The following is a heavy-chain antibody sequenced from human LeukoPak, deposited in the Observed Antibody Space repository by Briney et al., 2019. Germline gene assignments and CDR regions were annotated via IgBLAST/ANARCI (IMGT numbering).Heavy chain of an antibody. J-gene: IGHJ4*02. V-gene: IGHV3-30*04. CDR2: ISYDGSNK. Sequence: GGSLRLSCAASGFTFSGFAMHWVRQAPGKGLEWVAVISYDGSNKYSADSVKGRFTISRDNSKNTLYLQMNSLRAEDTAVYYCARDFTLGRITYYFDYWGQGTLVTVSS. D-gene: IGHD1-14*01. CDR1: GFTFSGFA. CDR3: ARDFTLGRITYYFDY.